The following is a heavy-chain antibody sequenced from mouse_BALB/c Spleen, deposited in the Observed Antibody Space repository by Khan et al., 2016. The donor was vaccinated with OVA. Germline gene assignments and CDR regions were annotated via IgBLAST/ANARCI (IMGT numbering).Heavy chain of an antibody. Sequence: QVQLQQSGAELARPGASVKMSCKASGYTFTTYTMHWVKQRPGQGLEWLGYINPSNGYTNYNQKFKDKSTLTADTSPSTASMQLRSLPSDSSAVYFWSRGGAYYRSDGWFSYWGQGTLVTGSA. CDR2: INPSNGYT. CDR3: SRGGAYYRSDGWFSY. J-gene: IGHJ3*01. V-gene: IGHV1-4*01. CDR1: GYTFTTYT. D-gene: IGHD2-14*01.